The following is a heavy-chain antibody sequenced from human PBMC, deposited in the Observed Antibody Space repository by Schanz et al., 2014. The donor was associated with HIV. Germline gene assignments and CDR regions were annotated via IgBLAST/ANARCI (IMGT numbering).Heavy chain of an antibody. CDR1: GFTFSSYA. Sequence: EVQLLDSGGGLVQPGGSLRLSCAASGFTFSSYAMSWVRLAPGKGLEWVSTVGYGGDNTYYADSVEGRFTISRDKSKNTLFLQMNSLRAEDTTVYYCARGGYNYGREGYFDYWGQGTLVTVSS. D-gene: IGHD5-18*01. J-gene: IGHJ4*02. V-gene: IGHV3-23*01. CDR2: VGYGGDNT. CDR3: ARGGYNYGREGYFDY.